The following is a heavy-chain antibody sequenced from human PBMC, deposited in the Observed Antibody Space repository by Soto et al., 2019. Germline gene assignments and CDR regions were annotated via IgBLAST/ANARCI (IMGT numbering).Heavy chain of an antibody. Sequence: QVQLVESGGGVVQPGRSLRLSCAASGFTFSSYGMHWVRQAPGKGLEWVAVISYDGSNKYYADSVKGRFTISRDNSKNTLYLQMNSLRAEDTAVYYCAKDLPQFTYSSGWYPLDYWGPGTLVTVSS. CDR2: ISYDGSNK. D-gene: IGHD6-19*01. CDR1: GFTFSSYG. J-gene: IGHJ4*02. CDR3: AKDLPQFTYSSGWYPLDY. V-gene: IGHV3-30*18.